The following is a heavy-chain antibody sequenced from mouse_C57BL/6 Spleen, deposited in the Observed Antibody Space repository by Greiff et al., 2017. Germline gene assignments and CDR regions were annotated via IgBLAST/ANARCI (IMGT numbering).Heavy chain of an antibody. CDR2: ISPGSGST. J-gene: IGHJ2*01. CDR1: GYTFTSYW. Sequence: QVQLKQPGAELVKPGASVKMSCKASGYTFTSYWITWVKQRPGQGFEWIGDISPGSGSTNYNEKFKSKATLTVDTSSRTAYMKLSSLTSEDSAVYYCARKGPYFDYWGQGTTLTVSS. V-gene: IGHV1-55*01. CDR3: ARKGPYFDY.